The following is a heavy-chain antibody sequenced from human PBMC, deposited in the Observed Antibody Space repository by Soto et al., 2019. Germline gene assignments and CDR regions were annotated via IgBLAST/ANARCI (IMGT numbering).Heavy chain of an antibody. Sequence: PSETLSLTCTVSGGSISSFYWRGMRQPPGKDLDWIGYIYYSGSTYYNPSLKSRVTISVDTSKNQFSLKLSSVTAADTAVYYCARLTRDFDYWGQGTLVTVSS. CDR3: ARLTRDFDY. J-gene: IGHJ4*02. V-gene: IGHV4-30-4*01. CDR1: GGSISSFY. D-gene: IGHD3-10*01. CDR2: IYYSGST.